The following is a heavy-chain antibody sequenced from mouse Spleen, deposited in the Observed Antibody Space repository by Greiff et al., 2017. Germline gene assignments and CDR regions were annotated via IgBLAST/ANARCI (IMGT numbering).Heavy chain of an antibody. J-gene: IGHJ3*01. D-gene: IGHD2-2*01. CDR3: ARSRGYDSFAY. Sequence: EVQLQQSGPELVKPGASVKISCKASGYTFTDYYMNWVKQSHGKSLEWIGDINPNNGGTSYNQKFKGKATLTVDKSSSTAYMELRSLTSEDSAVYYCARSRGYDSFAYWGQGTLVTVSA. CDR2: INPNNGGT. V-gene: IGHV1-26*01. CDR1: GYTFTDYY.